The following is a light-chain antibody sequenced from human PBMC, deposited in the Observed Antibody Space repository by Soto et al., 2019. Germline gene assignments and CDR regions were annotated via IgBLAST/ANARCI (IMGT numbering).Light chain of an antibody. CDR1: QGIHKY. CDR2: GAS. Sequence: DIQMTQSPSAMSASVGDRVTITCRASQGIHKYLAWFQQKPGKVPKRLIYGASNLQSGVPSRFRGGGSGKDFTLTISGLRPEDFATYYCLHHNFSPPTFGQGTRREHK. V-gene: IGKV1-17*03. J-gene: IGKJ5*01. CDR3: LHHNFSPPT.